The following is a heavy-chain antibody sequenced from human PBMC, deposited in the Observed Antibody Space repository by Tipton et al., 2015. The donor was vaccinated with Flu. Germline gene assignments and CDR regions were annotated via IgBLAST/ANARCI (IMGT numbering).Heavy chain of an antibody. CDR3: SSYYIRAFDI. CDR2: MYITGST. V-gene: IGHV4-4*07. J-gene: IGHJ3*02. D-gene: IGHD3-10*01. CDR1: GGSISNYY. Sequence: TLSLTCTVSGGSISNYYWSWIRQPAGKGLEWIGRMYITGSTNYNPSLKSRVAMSLDTSKNQFSLRLSSVTAADTAMYYCSSYYIRAFDIWGQGTMVTVSS.